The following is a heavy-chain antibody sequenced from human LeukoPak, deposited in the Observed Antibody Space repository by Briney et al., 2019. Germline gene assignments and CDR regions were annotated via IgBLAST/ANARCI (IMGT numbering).Heavy chain of an antibody. CDR1: GFTFSDYA. CDR3: AKASWVSSADAVL. Sequence: GGSLRLSCVASGFTFSDYAMSWVREAPARGLEWVSSLRGNGDTFCADFVKGRFTLSRDYSRNTVFLHLNNLRVEDTAVYYCAKASWVSSADAVLWGQGTVVTVST. D-gene: IGHD3-3*02. CDR2: LRGNGDT. J-gene: IGHJ4*02. V-gene: IGHV3-23*01.